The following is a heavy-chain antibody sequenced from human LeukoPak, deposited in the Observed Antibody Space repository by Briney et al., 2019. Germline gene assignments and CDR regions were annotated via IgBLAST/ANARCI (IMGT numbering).Heavy chain of an antibody. Sequence: PSETLSLTCTVSGGSISSYYWSWIRQPPGKGLEWIGYIYYSGSTNYNPSLKSRVTISVDTSKNQFSLKVNSVTAADTAVYYCARDQGSYQFDPWGQGTLVTVSS. CDR1: GGSISSYY. D-gene: IGHD1-26*01. CDR3: ARDQGSYQFDP. V-gene: IGHV4-59*01. J-gene: IGHJ5*02. CDR2: IYYSGST.